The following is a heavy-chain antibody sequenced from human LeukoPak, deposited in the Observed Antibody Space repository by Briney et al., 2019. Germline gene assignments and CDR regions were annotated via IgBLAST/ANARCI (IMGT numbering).Heavy chain of an antibody. J-gene: IGHJ2*01. D-gene: IGHD6-19*01. CDR3: ARDKAVAGARYWYFDL. V-gene: IGHV3-30*02. CDR1: GFTFSSYG. Sequence: GGSLRLSCAASGFTFSSYGMHWVRQAPGKGLEWVAFIRYDGSNKYYADSVKGRFTISRDNSKNTLYLQMNSLRAEDTAVYYCARDKAVAGARYWYFDLWGRGTLVTVSS. CDR2: IRYDGSNK.